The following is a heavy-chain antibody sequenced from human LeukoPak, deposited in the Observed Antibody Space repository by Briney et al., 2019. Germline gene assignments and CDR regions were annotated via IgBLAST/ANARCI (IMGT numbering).Heavy chain of an antibody. CDR2: IYYSGST. Sequence: TPSETLSLTCTVSGGSISSGGYYWSWIRQHPGKGLEWIGYIYYSGSTYYNPSLKSRVTISVDTSKNQFSLKLSSVTAADTAVYYCARGPRTYYYDSSGYYFDYWGQGTLVTVSS. CDR1: GGSISSGGYY. D-gene: IGHD3-22*01. CDR3: ARGPRTYYYDSSGYYFDY. V-gene: IGHV4-31*03. J-gene: IGHJ4*02.